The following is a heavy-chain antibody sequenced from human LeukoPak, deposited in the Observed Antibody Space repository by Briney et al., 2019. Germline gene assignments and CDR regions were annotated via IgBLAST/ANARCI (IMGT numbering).Heavy chain of an antibody. V-gene: IGHV3-30*02. Sequence: GGSLRLSCAASGFTFSSYGMHWVRQAPGKGLEWVAFIRYDGSNKYYADSVKGRFTISRDNSKNTLYLQMNSLRAEDKAVYYCAKDLYYYDSSERDAFDIWGQGTMVTVSS. CDR3: AKDLYYYDSSERDAFDI. CDR1: GFTFSSYG. D-gene: IGHD3-22*01. CDR2: IRYDGSNK. J-gene: IGHJ3*02.